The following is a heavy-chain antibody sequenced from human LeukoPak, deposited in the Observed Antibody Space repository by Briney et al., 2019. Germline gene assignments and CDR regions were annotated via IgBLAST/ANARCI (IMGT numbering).Heavy chain of an antibody. D-gene: IGHD1-1*01. V-gene: IGHV3-15*01. CDR3: TTDPRNGYYFDF. J-gene: IGHJ4*02. Sequence: GGSLRLSCAVSGFTFSNVWMSWVRQAPGKGLEWVGRIKSKSDGGTTDYAAPVKGRFTFSRDGSRNTLYLQMNSLNTADTAVYYCTTDPRNGYYFDFWGQGTLVTVSS. CDR2: IKSKSDGGTT. CDR1: GFTFSNVW.